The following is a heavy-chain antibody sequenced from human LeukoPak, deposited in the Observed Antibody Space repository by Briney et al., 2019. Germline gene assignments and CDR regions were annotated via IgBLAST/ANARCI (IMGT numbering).Heavy chain of an antibody. D-gene: IGHD1-14*01. J-gene: IGHJ4*02. Sequence: PGGSPRLSCAASGFTFSTYWISWVRQAPGKGLEWVANIKQDGGEKFYADSVKGRFTISRDNSKNSVYLQMNRLRVEDTAVYYCARSPDGFDYWGQGTLVTVSS. CDR3: ARSPDGFDY. CDR1: GFTFSTYW. CDR2: IKQDGGEK. V-gene: IGHV3-7*01.